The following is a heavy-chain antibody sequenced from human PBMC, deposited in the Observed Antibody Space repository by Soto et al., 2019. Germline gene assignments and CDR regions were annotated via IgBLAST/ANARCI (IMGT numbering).Heavy chain of an antibody. CDR3: ARDKGGGSFSRGRR. V-gene: IGHV3-66*01. J-gene: IGHJ4*02. CDR2: IYSGGST. CDR1: GFTVSSNY. Sequence: EVQLVESGGGWVQPGGSLRLSCAASGFTVSSNYMSWVRQAPGKGLECVSVIYSGGSTYYADSVKGRFTISRDNSKNTLYRQMNSLRAEDTAVYDCARDKGGGSFSRGRRWGQGTLVNVS. D-gene: IGHD2-15*01.